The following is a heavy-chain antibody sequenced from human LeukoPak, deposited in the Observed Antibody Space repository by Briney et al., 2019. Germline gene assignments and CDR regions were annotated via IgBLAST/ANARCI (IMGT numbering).Heavy chain of an antibody. Sequence: GGSLRLSCAASGFTFSSYWMNWARQAPGKGLEWVASINHNGNVNYYVDSVKGRFTISRDNAKNSLYLQMNSLRAEDTAVYYCARESDSSSSEFDYWGQGTLVTVSS. CDR1: GFTFSSYW. D-gene: IGHD6-6*01. J-gene: IGHJ4*02. V-gene: IGHV3-7*01. CDR2: INHNGNVN. CDR3: ARESDSSSSEFDY.